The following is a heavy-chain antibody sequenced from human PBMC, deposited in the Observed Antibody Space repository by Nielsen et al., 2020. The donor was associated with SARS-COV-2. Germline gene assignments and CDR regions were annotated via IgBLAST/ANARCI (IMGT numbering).Heavy chain of an antibody. V-gene: IGHV3-33*06. D-gene: IGHD6-19*01. CDR1: GFTFSTYG. J-gene: IGHJ4*02. CDR3: AKRSGYTSGWYGDY. CDR2: TWFDGSGQ. Sequence: GGSLRPSCAASGFTFSTYGMNWVRQAPGKGREWVAVTWFDGSGQMYADSVKDRFTISRDNSKNTLYLQMNSLRAEDTAVYYCAKRSGYTSGWYGDYWGQGTLVTVSS.